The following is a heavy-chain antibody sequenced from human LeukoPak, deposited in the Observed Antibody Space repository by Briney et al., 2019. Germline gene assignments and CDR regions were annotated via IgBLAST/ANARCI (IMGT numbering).Heavy chain of an antibody. Sequence: SETLSLTCAVYGGSFSGYYWSWIRQPPGKGLEWIGEINHSGSTNYNPSLKSRVTISVDTSKNQFSLKLSSVTAADTAVYHCARAAEVGYSYGPVLGHWGQGTLVTVSS. CDR2: INHSGST. V-gene: IGHV4-34*01. J-gene: IGHJ4*02. CDR1: GGSFSGYY. CDR3: ARAAEVGYSYGPVLGH. D-gene: IGHD5-18*01.